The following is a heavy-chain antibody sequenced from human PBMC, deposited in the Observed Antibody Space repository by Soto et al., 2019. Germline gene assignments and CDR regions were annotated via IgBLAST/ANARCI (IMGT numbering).Heavy chain of an antibody. Sequence: QVQLLQSGAEVKKPGASVKVSCKVSGHTLTELSMHWVRQAPGRGLEWMGGCDPEDGETISAQKFQGRVTMTEDTSTDSTYMELTSLRAEDTAVYYCAAGGTRWLHSPVDYWGQGTLVTISS. D-gene: IGHD1-1*01. V-gene: IGHV1-24*01. CDR1: GHTLTELS. J-gene: IGHJ4*02. CDR2: CDPEDGET. CDR3: AAGGTRWLHSPVDY.